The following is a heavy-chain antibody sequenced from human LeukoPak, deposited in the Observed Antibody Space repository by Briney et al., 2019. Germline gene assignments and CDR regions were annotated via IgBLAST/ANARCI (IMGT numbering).Heavy chain of an antibody. CDR1: GYTSTNYF. V-gene: IGHV1-46*01. CDR3: ARERGSCDF. CDR2: INPGSGST. Sequence: ASVKVSCKASGYTSTNYFMHWVRQAPGQGLEWMGIINPGSGSTTYAQTFQGRVTMTRDTSTSTVYMELSSLRSEDTAVYYCARERGSCDFWGQGTLVTVSS. J-gene: IGHJ4*02. D-gene: IGHD2-2*01.